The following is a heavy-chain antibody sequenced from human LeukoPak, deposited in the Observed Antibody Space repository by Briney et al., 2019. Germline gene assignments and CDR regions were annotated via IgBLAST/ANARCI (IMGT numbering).Heavy chain of an antibody. V-gene: IGHV4-39*01. J-gene: IGHJ6*02. CDR2: IYYDGSA. Sequence: SETLSLTCSVSGGSTSSSSYYWGWVRQTPGKGLEWIGSIYYDGSAYYNPSLKSRVTISVDTSKNQLSLILNSVTAADTAVYYCARARIAAAALDVWGQGTTVTVSS. D-gene: IGHD6-13*01. CDR1: GGSTSSSSYY. CDR3: ARARIAAAALDV.